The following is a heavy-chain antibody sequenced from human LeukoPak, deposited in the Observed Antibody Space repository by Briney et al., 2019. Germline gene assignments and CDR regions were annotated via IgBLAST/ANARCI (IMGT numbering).Heavy chain of an antibody. CDR2: INPSGGST. CDR3: ARDRYDILTGPTDWFDP. V-gene: IGHV1-46*01. D-gene: IGHD3-9*01. J-gene: IGHJ5*02. Sequence: GASVKVPCKASGYTFTSYYMHWVRQAPGQGLEWMGIINPSGGSTSYAQKFQGRVTMTRDTSTSTVYMELSSLRSEDTAVYYYARDRYDILTGPTDWFDPWGQGTLVTVSS. CDR1: GYTFTSYY.